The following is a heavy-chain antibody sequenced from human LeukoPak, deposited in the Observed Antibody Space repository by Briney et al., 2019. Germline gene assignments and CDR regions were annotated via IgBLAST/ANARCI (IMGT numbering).Heavy chain of an antibody. Sequence: PGGSLRLSCAASGFTFSSYWMHWVRQAPGKGLVWVSRINSDGSSTSYADSVKGRFTISRDNSKNTLYLQMNSLRAEDTAVYYCARDDYYGSRRGPLWGQGTLVTVSS. CDR1: GFTFSSYW. V-gene: IGHV3-74*01. J-gene: IGHJ4*02. D-gene: IGHD3-10*01. CDR2: INSDGSST. CDR3: ARDDYYGSRRGPL.